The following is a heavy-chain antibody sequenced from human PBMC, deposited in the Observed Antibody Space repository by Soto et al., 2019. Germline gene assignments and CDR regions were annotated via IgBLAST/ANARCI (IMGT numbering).Heavy chain of an antibody. CDR1: GYTFSDFD. D-gene: IGHD3-16*01. J-gene: IGHJ6*02. V-gene: IGHV1-8*01. CDR3: ARGNPFNYAGFDV. CDR2: MNAKSGDT. Sequence: QAHLEQSGAEVKMPGASVKASCKASGYTFSDFDINWLRQASGQGPEWMGRMNAKSGDTLFAQTFQCKFIITWDTSRCPASMEVGSLTSDDTAMYYCARGNPFNYAGFDVLGQGTTVDVSS.